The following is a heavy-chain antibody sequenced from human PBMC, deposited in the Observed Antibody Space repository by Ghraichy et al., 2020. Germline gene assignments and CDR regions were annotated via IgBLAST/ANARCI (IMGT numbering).Heavy chain of an antibody. V-gene: IGHV1-18*01. D-gene: IGHD3-16*01. CDR1: GYIFTSYG. CDR2: IRGRNGNT. Sequence: ASVKVSCKASGYIFTSYGISWVRQAPGQGLEWMGWIRGRNGNTRHEQKLQGRVTMTIDTSTTTAYMELRSLRSDDTAVYYCARDDPLMEGASYYYVDVWGEGTTVTVSS. J-gene: IGHJ6*03. CDR3: ARDDPLMEGASYYYVDV.